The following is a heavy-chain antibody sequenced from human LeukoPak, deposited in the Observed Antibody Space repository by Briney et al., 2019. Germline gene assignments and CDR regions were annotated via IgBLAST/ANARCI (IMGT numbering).Heavy chain of an antibody. CDR3: ARDLAEDIVVVVAVGAFDI. CDR2: TCGSGGST. D-gene: IGHD2-15*01. J-gene: IGHJ3*02. CDR1: SYTFTNYG. V-gene: IGHV3-23*01. Sequence: SCKASSYTFTNYGITWVRQAPGKGLEWVSGTCGSGGSTYYADSVKGRFTISRDNSKNTLHLQMNSLRAEDTAVYYCARDLAEDIVVVVAVGAFDIWGQGTMVTVSS.